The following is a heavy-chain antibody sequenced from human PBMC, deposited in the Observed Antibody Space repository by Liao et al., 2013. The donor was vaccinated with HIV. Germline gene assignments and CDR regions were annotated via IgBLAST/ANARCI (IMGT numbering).Heavy chain of an antibody. CDR3: ARVFYGDYPETYYMDV. V-gene: IGHV4-59*02. D-gene: IGHD4-17*01. CDR2: IYYSGST. CDR1: GVSVSSYF. Sequence: QVQLQESGPGLVKPSETLSLTCTVSGVSVSSYFWSWIRQPPGKGLEWIGYIYYSGSTNYNPSLKSRVTISVDTSKNQFSLKLSSVTAADTAVYYCARVFYGDYPETYYMDVWGKGTTVTVSS. J-gene: IGHJ6*03.